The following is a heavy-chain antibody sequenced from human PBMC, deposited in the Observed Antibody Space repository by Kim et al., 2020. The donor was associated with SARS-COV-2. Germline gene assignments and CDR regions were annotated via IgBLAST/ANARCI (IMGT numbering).Heavy chain of an antibody. Sequence: SVKVSCKASGGTFSIYVISWVRQAPGQGLEWMAGIIPIFGTANYAQKFQDRITITADESTSTAYMELSSLRYDDTAVYYCARRETKWDALDIWGQGTMVTVS. CDR1: GGTFSIYV. D-gene: IGHD1-7*01. CDR3: ARRETKWDALDI. CDR2: IIPIFGTA. J-gene: IGHJ3*02. V-gene: IGHV1-69*13.